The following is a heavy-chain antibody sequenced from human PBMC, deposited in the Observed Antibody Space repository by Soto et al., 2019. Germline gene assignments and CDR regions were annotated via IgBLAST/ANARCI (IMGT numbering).Heavy chain of an antibody. CDR1: GFTFSNAW. CDR3: TTGAIYDSSGTVFDY. D-gene: IGHD3-22*01. J-gene: IGHJ4*02. CDR2: IKSKTDGGTT. V-gene: IGHV3-15*01. Sequence: GGSLRLSCAASGFTFSNAWMRWVRQAPGKGLEWVGRIKSKTDGGTTDYAAPVKGRFTISRDDSKNTLYLQMNSLKTEDTAVYYCTTGAIYDSSGTVFDYWGQGTLVTVSS.